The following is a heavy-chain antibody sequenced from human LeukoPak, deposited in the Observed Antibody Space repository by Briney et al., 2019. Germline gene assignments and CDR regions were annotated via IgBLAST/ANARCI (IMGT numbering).Heavy chain of an antibody. CDR3: ARDHLVVVIHPLDY. J-gene: IGHJ4*02. CDR1: GFTFSSYW. D-gene: IGHD3-22*01. Sequence: PGGSLRLSCAASGFTFSSYWMSWVRQAPGKGLEWVANIKQDGSEKYYVDSVKGRFTISRDNAKNSLYLQMNSLRAEDTAVYYCARDHLVVVIHPLDYWGQGTLVTVSS. V-gene: IGHV3-7*01. CDR2: IKQDGSEK.